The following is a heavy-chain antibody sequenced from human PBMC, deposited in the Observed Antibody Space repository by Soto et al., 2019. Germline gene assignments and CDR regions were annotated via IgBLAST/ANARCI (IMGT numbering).Heavy chain of an antibody. V-gene: IGHV3-30*03. CDR3: AREDDYNYRYFNYGLDV. J-gene: IGHJ6*02. Sequence: GGSLRLSCAVSGFTFKNYALHWVRQAPGKGLEWVAVISFDGDKTYYADSVKGRFTISRDNFKNTLSLQMNNLRVEDAGVYFCAREDDYNYRYFNYGLDVWGQGTTVTVSS. CDR2: ISFDGDKT. CDR1: GFTFKNYA. D-gene: IGHD5-12*01.